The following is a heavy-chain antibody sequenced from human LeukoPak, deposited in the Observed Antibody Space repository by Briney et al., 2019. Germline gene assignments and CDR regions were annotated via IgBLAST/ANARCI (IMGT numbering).Heavy chain of an antibody. J-gene: IGHJ2*01. CDR1: GGSINSYY. V-gene: IGHV4-59*01. D-gene: IGHD2-8*02. Sequence: SETLSLTWTVSGGSINSYYWSWIRQPPGKGLEWIGYIYYSGSTNYNASLKSRVTMSVDTSKNQFSVKLSSVTAADTAVYYCARTRLVGNTGWYFDLWGRGTQVTVSS. CDR2: IYYSGST. CDR3: ARTRLVGNTGWYFDL.